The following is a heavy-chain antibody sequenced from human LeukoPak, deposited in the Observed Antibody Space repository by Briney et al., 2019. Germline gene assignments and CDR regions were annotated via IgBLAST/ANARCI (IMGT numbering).Heavy chain of an antibody. CDR2: FGPEDGET. CDR1: GYTLTELS. J-gene: IGHJ4*02. V-gene: IGHV1-24*01. CDR3: ATDRRYCSSTSCYRGNY. D-gene: IGHD2-2*02. Sequence: ASVKVSCKVSGYTLTELSMHWVRQAPGKGLEWMGGFGPEDGETIYAQKFQGRVTMTEDTSTDTAYMELSSLSSEDTAVYYCATDRRYCSSTSCYRGNYWGQGTLVTVSS.